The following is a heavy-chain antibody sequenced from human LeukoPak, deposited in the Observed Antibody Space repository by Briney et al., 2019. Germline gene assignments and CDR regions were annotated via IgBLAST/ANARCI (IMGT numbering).Heavy chain of an antibody. D-gene: IGHD3-10*01. J-gene: IGHJ4*02. CDR1: GGSISSYY. Sequence: SETLSLTCTVSGGSISSYYWSWIRQPPGKGLEWIGYIYYSGSTNYNPSLKSRVTISVDTSKNQFSLKLSSVTAADTAVYYCARLGYGLGSYFLDYWGQGTLVTVSS. CDR3: ARLGYGLGSYFLDY. V-gene: IGHV4-59*08. CDR2: IYYSGST.